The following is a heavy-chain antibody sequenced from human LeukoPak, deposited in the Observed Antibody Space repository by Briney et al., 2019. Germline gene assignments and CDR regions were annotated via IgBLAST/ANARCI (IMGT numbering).Heavy chain of an antibody. CDR1: GFTFSSYA. CDR2: ISYDGSNK. Sequence: GGSLRLSCAASGFTFSSYAMHWVRQAPGKGLEWVAVISYDGSNKYYADSVKGRFTISRDNSKNTLYLQMNSLRAEDTAVYYCARGRELWSAFDIWGQGTMVTVSS. J-gene: IGHJ3*02. CDR3: ARGRELWSAFDI. D-gene: IGHD5-18*01. V-gene: IGHV3-30*04.